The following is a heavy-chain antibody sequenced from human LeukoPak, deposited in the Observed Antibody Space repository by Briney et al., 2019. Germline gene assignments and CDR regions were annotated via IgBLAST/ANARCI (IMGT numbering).Heavy chain of an antibody. CDR1: GFTFSSYS. CDR2: ISSSSSYI. V-gene: IGHV3-21*04. CDR3: ARDKVRSSIAAAGTGNYFDY. J-gene: IGHJ4*02. D-gene: IGHD6-13*01. Sequence: PGGSLRLSCAASGFTFSSYSMNWVRQAPGKGLEWVSSISSSSSYIYYADSVKGRFTISRDNAKNSLYLQMNSLRAEDTAVYYCARDKVRSSIAAAGTGNYFDYWGQGTLVTVSS.